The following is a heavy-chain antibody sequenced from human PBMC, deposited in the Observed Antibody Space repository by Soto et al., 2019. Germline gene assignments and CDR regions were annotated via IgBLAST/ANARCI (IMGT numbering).Heavy chain of an antibody. Sequence: EVQLAESGGGLVQPGGSLRLSCAASGFQFSRYEMNWVRQAPGKGLEWVAHISHSGATIFYTDSVKGRFTISRDNTNNSLSLQMNSLRADDTAIYYCARGAFWYTTSTTDDAFDVWGQGTVVTVSS. CDR3: ARGAFWYTTSTTDDAFDV. D-gene: IGHD6-6*01. J-gene: IGHJ3*01. CDR2: ISHSGATI. CDR1: GFQFSRYE. V-gene: IGHV3-48*03.